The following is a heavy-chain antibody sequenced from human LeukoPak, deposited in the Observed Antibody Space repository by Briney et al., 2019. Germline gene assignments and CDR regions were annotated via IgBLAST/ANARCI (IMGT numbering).Heavy chain of an antibody. V-gene: IGHV3-7*02. J-gene: IGHJ4*02. CDR3: ASSRN. CDR1: GFAFSSYG. Sequence: GGSLRLSCAASGFAFSSYGMSWVRQAPGKGLEWVSNINQGGSEKYYADSVKGRFTISRDNAKNSLYLQMNRLKDEDTSVYYCASSRNWGQGTLVTVSS. CDR2: INQGGSEK.